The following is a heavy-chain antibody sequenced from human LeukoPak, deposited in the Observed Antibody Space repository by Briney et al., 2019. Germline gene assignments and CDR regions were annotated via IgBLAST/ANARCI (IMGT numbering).Heavy chain of an antibody. Sequence: ASVKVSCKASGYTFTGYYMHWVRQAAGQGLEWMGWINPNSGGTNYAQKFQGRVTMTRDTSISTAYMELSRLRSDDTAVYYCARGGSITMIVVVIPHYWGQGTLVTVSS. V-gene: IGHV1-2*02. CDR3: ARGGSITMIVVVIPHY. D-gene: IGHD3-22*01. CDR2: INPNSGGT. CDR1: GYTFTGYY. J-gene: IGHJ4*02.